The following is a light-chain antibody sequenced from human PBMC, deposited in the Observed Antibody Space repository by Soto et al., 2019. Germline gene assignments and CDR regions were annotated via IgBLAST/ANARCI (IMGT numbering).Light chain of an antibody. CDR3: SSYTSGSALYV. J-gene: IGLJ1*01. CDR2: EVT. Sequence: QSALTQPASVSGSPGQSITISCTGTSRDVGGYNSVSWYQQHPGKAPKLMIYEVTNRPSGVSNRFSGSKSGNTASLTISGLQAEDEADYYCSSYTSGSALYVFGTGTK. CDR1: SRDVGGYNS. V-gene: IGLV2-14*01.